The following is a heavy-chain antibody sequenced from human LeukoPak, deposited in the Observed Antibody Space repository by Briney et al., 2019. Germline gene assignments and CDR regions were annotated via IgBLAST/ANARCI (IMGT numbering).Heavy chain of an antibody. Sequence: GGSLRLSCSASGFTFSTYPMHWVRQAPGKGLEYVSTIFANGDITSYAASVKGRFTTSRDNSKNTVYLQMSSLRPEDTAVYYCVKSPSDGLDVWGEGATVTLSS. CDR2: IFANGDIT. CDR1: GFTFSTYP. CDR3: VKSPSDGLDV. V-gene: IGHV3-64D*09. J-gene: IGHJ6*04.